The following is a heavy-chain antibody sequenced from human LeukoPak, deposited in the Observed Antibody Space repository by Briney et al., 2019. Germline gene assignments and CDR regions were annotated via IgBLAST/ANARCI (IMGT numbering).Heavy chain of an antibody. V-gene: IGHV1-3*01. J-gene: IGHJ5*02. CDR3: ARDRARPAYNWYDP. CDR2: INAGNGNT. Sequence: ASVKVSCKASEYTFTSYAMQWVRQAPGQRLEWMGWINAGNGNTKYSQKFQGRVTITRDTSASTAYMELSSLRSEDTAVYYCARDRARPAYNWYDPWGQGTLVTVSS. CDR1: EYTFTSYA.